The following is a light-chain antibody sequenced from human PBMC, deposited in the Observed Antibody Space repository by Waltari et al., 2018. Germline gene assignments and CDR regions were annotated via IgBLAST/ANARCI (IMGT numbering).Light chain of an antibody. Sequence: DIQMTQSPSTVSASVGDRVTISCQASQTIGAWLAWYQQKPGKAPKLLIFKTSSLESGVPPRFSGSGGGTEFSLTISSLQTDDFATYYCQQYLSSPATFGHGTKVEVK. V-gene: IGKV1-5*03. J-gene: IGKJ1*01. CDR3: QQYLSSPAT. CDR2: KTS. CDR1: QTIGAW.